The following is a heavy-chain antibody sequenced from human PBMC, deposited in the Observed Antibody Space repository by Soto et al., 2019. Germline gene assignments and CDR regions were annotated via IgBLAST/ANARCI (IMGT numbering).Heavy chain of an antibody. CDR1: GYTFTSYY. J-gene: IGHJ6*02. CDR3: ASRDV. CDR2: INPSGGST. Sequence: ASVKVSCKASGYTFTSYYMHWLRQAPGQGLEWMGIINPSGGSTSYAQKFQGRVTMTRDTSTRTVYMELSSVTAADTAVYYCASRDVWGQGTTVTVSS. V-gene: IGHV1-46*01.